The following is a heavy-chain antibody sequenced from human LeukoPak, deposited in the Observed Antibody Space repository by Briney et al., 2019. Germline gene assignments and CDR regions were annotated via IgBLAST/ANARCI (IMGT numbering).Heavy chain of an antibody. CDR1: GFTFNIYA. CDR2: ISGSGDST. V-gene: IGHV3-23*01. Sequence: PGGSLRLSCAASGFTFNIYAMSWVRQAPGKGLEWVSTISGSGDSTYYADSVKGRFTISRDNFKHTLYLQMNSLRAEDTALYYCAKEVVALAATFDASHIWGQGTMVTVSS. D-gene: IGHD2-15*01. J-gene: IGHJ3*02. CDR3: AKEVVALAATFDASHI.